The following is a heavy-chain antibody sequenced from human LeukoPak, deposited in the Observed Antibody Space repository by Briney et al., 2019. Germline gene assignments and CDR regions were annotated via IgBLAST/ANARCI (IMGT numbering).Heavy chain of an antibody. CDR1: GFTFSSYS. CDR3: ARANGMDV. V-gene: IGHV3-48*02. Sequence: SGGSLRLSGTASGFTFSSYSMNWVRQAPGKGLEWVSYISSSSSTIYYADSVNGRFTISRDNDKNSLYLQMRSLRDEDTAVYYCARANGMDVWGQGTTVTVSS. CDR2: ISSSSSTI. J-gene: IGHJ6*02.